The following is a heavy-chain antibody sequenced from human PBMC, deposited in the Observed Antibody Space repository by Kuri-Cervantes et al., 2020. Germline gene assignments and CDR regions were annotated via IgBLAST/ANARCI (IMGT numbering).Heavy chain of an antibody. V-gene: IGHV4-30-2*01. D-gene: IGHD6-13*01. CDR3: ASWIAAAGTRYYYYYYGMDV. Sequence: SETLSLTCAVSGGSIRSDGYSWSWIRQPPGKGLEWIGYIYHSGSTYYNPSLKSRVTISVDRSKNQFSLKLSSVTAADTAVYYCASWIAAAGTRYYYYYYGMDVWGQGTTVTVSS. CDR2: IYHSGST. CDR1: GGSIRSDGYS. J-gene: IGHJ6*02.